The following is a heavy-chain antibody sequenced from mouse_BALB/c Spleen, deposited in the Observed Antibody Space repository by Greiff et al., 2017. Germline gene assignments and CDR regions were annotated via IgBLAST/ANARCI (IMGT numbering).Heavy chain of an antibody. V-gene: IGHV14-3*02. Sequence: EVQLQQSGAELVKPGASVKLSCTASGFNIKDTYMHWVKQRPEQGLEWIGRIDPANGNTKYDPKFQGKATITADTSSNTAYLQLSSLTSEDTAVYYCARLYYGSSWYFDVWGAGTTVTVSS. CDR2: IDPANGNT. D-gene: IGHD1-1*01. J-gene: IGHJ1*01. CDR3: ARLYYGSSWYFDV. CDR1: GFNIKDTY.